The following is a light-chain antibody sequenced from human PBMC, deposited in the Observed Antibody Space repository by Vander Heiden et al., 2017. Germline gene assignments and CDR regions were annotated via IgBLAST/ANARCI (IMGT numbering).Light chain of an antibody. Sequence: IQMTQTPSTQSASVGDRVTITCRASQSISSWLAWYQQKPGKAPKLLIYNASSLESGVPSRFSGSGSGTEFTLTISSLQPDDFATYYCQQYNSYSGTFGQGTKVEIK. CDR1: QSISSW. CDR2: NAS. J-gene: IGKJ1*01. CDR3: QQYNSYSGT. V-gene: IGKV1-5*01.